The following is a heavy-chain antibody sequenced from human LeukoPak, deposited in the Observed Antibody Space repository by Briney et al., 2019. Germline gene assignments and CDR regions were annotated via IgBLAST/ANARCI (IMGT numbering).Heavy chain of an antibody. J-gene: IGHJ4*02. Sequence: ASVKVSCKASGYTFTSYYMHWVRQAPGQGLEWMGIINPSGGSTSYAQKLQGRVTMTRDTSTSTVYMELSSLRSEDTAVYYCARAWSYDSSGYYYHFDYWGQGTLVTVSS. CDR1: GYTFTSYY. D-gene: IGHD3-22*01. CDR3: ARAWSYDSSGYYYHFDY. CDR2: INPSGGST. V-gene: IGHV1-46*01.